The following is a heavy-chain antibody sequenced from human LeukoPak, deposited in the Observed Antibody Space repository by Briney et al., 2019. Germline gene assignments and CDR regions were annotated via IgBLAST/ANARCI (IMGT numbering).Heavy chain of an antibody. CDR3: ARGRSAVAGPFAP. CDR2: ISSSSSSI. D-gene: IGHD6-19*01. Sequence: GGSLRLSCTASGFTFSIYNMNWVRQAPGKGLEWVSYISSSSSSIYYADSVKGRFTISRDNAKNSLYLQMNSLRAEDTAVYYCARGRSAVAGPFAPWGQGTLVTVSS. V-gene: IGHV3-48*01. J-gene: IGHJ5*02. CDR1: GFTFSIYN.